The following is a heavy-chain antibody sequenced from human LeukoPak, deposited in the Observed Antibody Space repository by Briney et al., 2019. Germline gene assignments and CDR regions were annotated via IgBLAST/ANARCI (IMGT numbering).Heavy chain of an antibody. J-gene: IGHJ3*02. CDR3: ARDVDTAMVSDAFNI. Sequence: ASVKVSCKAPGGTFSSYAISWVRQAPGQGLEWMGWINTNTGNPTYAQGFTGRFVFSLDTSVSTAYLQISSLKAEDTAVYYCARDVDTAMVSDAFNIWGQGTMVTVSS. CDR2: INTNTGNP. CDR1: GGTFSSYA. D-gene: IGHD5-18*01. V-gene: IGHV7-4-1*02.